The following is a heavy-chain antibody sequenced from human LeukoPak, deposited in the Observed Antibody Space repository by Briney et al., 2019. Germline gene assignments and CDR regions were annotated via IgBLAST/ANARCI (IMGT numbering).Heavy chain of an antibody. V-gene: IGHV3-21*01. D-gene: IGHD2-15*01. Sequence: GGSLRLSCAASGFTFSSYSMNWVRQAPGRGLEWVSSINSSSSYIYYADSVKGRFTISRDNAKNSLYLQMNSLRAEDTAVYYCARDLTDIVVVVAATGPGGFDPWGQGTLVTVSS. CDR2: INSSSSYI. CDR1: GFTFSSYS. J-gene: IGHJ5*02. CDR3: ARDLTDIVVVVAATGPGGFDP.